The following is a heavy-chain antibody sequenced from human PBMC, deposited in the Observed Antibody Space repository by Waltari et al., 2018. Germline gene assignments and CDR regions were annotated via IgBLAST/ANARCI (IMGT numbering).Heavy chain of an antibody. Sequence: QVQLVQSGAEVKKPGASVKVSCKASGYTFTGYYMHWVRQAPGQGLEWMGRINPNSGGTNYAQKFQGRVTMTRDTSISTAYMELSRLRSDDTAVYYCARDMGYYDFWSGYNPLDYWGQGTLVIVSS. CDR2: INPNSGGT. CDR3: ARDMGYYDFWSGYNPLDY. D-gene: IGHD3-3*01. CDR1: GYTFTGYY. J-gene: IGHJ4*02. V-gene: IGHV1-2*06.